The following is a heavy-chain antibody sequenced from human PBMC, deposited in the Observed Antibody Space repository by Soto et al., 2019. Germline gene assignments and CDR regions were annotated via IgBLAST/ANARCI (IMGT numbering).Heavy chain of an antibody. D-gene: IGHD5-18*01. CDR1: GFTFSSYG. J-gene: IGHJ5*02. CDR3: AKDPRNTSPNWFDP. Sequence: GGSLRLSCAASGFTFSSYGMHWGRQAPGKGLEWVAVISYDGSNKYYADSVKGRFTISRDNSKNTLYLQMNSLRAEDTAVYYCAKDPRNTSPNWFDPWGQGTLVTVSS. CDR2: ISYDGSNK. V-gene: IGHV3-30*18.